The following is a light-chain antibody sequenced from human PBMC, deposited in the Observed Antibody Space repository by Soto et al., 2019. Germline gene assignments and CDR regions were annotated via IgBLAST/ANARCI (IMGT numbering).Light chain of an antibody. Sequence: EIVLTQSPGTLSLSKGERATLSRRASQSLSNSYLAWYQQRPGQAPRLLIYGASSRATGIPDRFSGSGSGTDFTLTISRLEPEDFAVYYCQQYGSSPFTFGGGTKVDIK. J-gene: IGKJ4*01. CDR2: GAS. CDR1: QSLSNSY. V-gene: IGKV3-20*01. CDR3: QQYGSSPFT.